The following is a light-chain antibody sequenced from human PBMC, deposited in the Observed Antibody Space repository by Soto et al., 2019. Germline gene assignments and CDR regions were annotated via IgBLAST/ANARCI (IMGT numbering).Light chain of an antibody. V-gene: IGKV3-20*01. CDR2: GAS. CDR3: QQYGRSAT. J-gene: IGKJ1*01. Sequence: EFLFPQCPSNLFFCPEEKDTLSCRASQSVHNNYLAWYQQKPGQAPRLLIYGASTSATGVPDRFSGSGSGTDITHTINRLETEDFAVYYCQQYGRSATFGQGDQG. CDR1: QSVHNNY.